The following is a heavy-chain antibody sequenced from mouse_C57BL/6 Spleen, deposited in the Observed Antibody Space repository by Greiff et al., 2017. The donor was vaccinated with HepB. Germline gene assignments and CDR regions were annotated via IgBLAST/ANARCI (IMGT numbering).Heavy chain of an antibody. CDR2: IRLKSDNYAT. CDR1: GFTFSNYW. Sequence: EVQLQESGGGLVQPGGSMKLSCVASGFTFSNYWMNWVRQSPEKGLEWVAQIRLKSDNYATHYAESVKGRFTISRDDSKSSVNLQMNNLRAEDTGIYYCTGYYYGTAYWGQGTLFTVSA. V-gene: IGHV6-3*01. D-gene: IGHD1-1*01. CDR3: TGYYYGTAY. J-gene: IGHJ3*01.